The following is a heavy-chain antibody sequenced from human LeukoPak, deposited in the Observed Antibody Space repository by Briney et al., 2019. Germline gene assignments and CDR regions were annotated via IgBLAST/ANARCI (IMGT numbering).Heavy chain of an antibody. Sequence: GGSLRLSCAASGFTVSNNYMIWVRQAPGKGLEWVSLIYSGGSTYYADSVKGRFTISRDNSKNTLYLQMNSLRAEDTAVYYCARGLAGTNNWFDPWGQGTLVTVSS. V-gene: IGHV3-53*01. J-gene: IGHJ5*02. CDR3: ARGLAGTNNWFDP. D-gene: IGHD6-19*01. CDR2: IYSGGST. CDR1: GFTVSNNY.